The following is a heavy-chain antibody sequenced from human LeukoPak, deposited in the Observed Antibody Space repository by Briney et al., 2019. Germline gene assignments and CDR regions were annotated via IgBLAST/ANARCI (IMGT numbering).Heavy chain of an antibody. CDR2: IIPIFGTA. D-gene: IGHD1-26*01. J-gene: IGHJ4*02. Sequence: SVKVSCKASGGTFISYTISWVRQAPGQGLEWMGRIIPIFGTANYALKFQGRVTITTDESTSTAYMELSSLRSEDTAVYYCALSVLVGATSLDYWGQGTLVTVSS. V-gene: IGHV1-69*05. CDR3: ALSVLVGATSLDY. CDR1: GGTFISYT.